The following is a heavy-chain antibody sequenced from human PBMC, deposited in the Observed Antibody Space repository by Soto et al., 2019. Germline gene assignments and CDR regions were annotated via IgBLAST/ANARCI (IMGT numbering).Heavy chain of an antibody. J-gene: IGHJ6*02. D-gene: IGHD5-12*01. CDR2: ISGSGGST. CDR3: AKDLPYSGYDSKVIYYYYYGMDV. V-gene: IGHV3-23*01. CDR1: GFTFSSYA. Sequence: GGSLRLSCAASGFTFSSYAMSWVRQAPGKGLEWVSAISGSGGSTYYADSVKGRFTISRDNSKNTLYLQMNSLRAEDTAVYYCAKDLPYSGYDSKVIYYYYYGMDVWGQGTTVTVSS.